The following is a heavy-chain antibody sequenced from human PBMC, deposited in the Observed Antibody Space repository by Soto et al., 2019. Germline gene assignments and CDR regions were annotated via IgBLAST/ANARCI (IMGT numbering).Heavy chain of an antibody. Sequence: ASVKVSCKPSGTTLDSFTFSWVRQAPGQGLEWMGGFVPMFGLASIAQRFRGRVTITADASTGTGYMELRDLRSEDSAIYYCAREDDTTGHYSWFDPWGPGTLVTVSS. CDR3: AREDDTTGHYSWFDP. V-gene: IGHV1-69*13. D-gene: IGHD3-22*01. CDR1: GTTLDSFT. CDR2: FVPMFGLA. J-gene: IGHJ5*02.